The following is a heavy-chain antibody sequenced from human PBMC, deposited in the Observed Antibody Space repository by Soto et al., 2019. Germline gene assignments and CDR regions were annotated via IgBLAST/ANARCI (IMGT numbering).Heavy chain of an antibody. CDR2: IKSKTDGGTT. CDR1: GFTFTNAW. D-gene: IGHD4-17*01. V-gene: IGHV3-15*01. J-gene: IGHJ1*01. Sequence: EVQLVESGGGLVKPGGSLRLSCAASGFTFTNAWMSWVRQAPGKGLEWVGRIKSKTDGGTTDYAAPVKGRFTISRDDSKNTLYLQMNSLKTEYTAVYYCTTARGIYGAEDFQHWGQGTLVTVSS. CDR3: TTARGIYGAEDFQH.